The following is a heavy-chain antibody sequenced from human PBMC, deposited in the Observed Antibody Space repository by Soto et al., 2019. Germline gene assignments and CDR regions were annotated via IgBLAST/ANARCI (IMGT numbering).Heavy chain of an antibody. CDR3: ARGYDILTFDY. D-gene: IGHD3-9*01. Sequence: PSETLSLTCTVSGCSISSGGYYWSWIRQHPGKGLEWIGYIYYSGSTYYNPSLKSRVTISVDTSKNQFSLKLSSVTAADTAVYYCARGYDILTFDYWGQGTLVTVS. CDR1: GCSISSGGYY. CDR2: IYYSGST. V-gene: IGHV4-31*03. J-gene: IGHJ4*02.